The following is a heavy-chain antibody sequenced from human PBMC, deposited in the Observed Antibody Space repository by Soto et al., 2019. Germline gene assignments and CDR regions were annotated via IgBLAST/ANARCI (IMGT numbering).Heavy chain of an antibody. Sequence: SVKVACTACGFTVNNSVVHGVRQARGQRLEWIGWIVVGSGNTNYAQKFQDRVTMTRDTSTSTAYMELSRLRSDDTAVYYCARDIYDFWCGYYGTGDYYYGMDVWGQGTTVTVSS. V-gene: IGHV1-58*01. CDR3: ARDIYDFWCGYYGTGDYYYGMDV. D-gene: IGHD3-3*01. CDR1: GFTVNNSV. CDR2: IVVGSGNT. J-gene: IGHJ6*02.